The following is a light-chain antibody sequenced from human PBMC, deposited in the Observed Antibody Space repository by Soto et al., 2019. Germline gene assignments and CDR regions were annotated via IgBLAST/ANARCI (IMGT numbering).Light chain of an antibody. CDR2: AAS. Sequence: DIQMTQSPSSLSASVGDRVTITCRASQTITNYLNWYQQKPGKAPKLLVYAASTLLSGVPSRFTGGGSGTDFTLTIDSLQLEDFATYYCQQRYSSPWTFGQGTKVEIK. J-gene: IGKJ1*01. CDR3: QQRYSSPWT. V-gene: IGKV1-39*01. CDR1: QTITNY.